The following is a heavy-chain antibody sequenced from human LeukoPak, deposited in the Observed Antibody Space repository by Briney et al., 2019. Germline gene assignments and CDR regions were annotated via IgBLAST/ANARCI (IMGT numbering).Heavy chain of an antibody. D-gene: IGHD5-18*01. CDR1: GFTFSSYA. V-gene: IGHV3-23*01. CDR3: AKSTAMAWYYFDY. Sequence: GGFLRLSCAASGFTFSSYAMSWVRQAPGKGLEWVSAISGSGGSTYYADSVKGRFTISRDNSKNTLYLQMNSLRAEDTAVYYCAKSTAMAWYYFDYWGQGTLVTVSS. J-gene: IGHJ4*02. CDR2: ISGSGGST.